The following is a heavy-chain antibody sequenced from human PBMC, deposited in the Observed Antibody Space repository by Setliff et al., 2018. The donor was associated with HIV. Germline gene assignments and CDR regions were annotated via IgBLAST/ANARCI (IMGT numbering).Heavy chain of an antibody. Sequence: SETLSLTCTVSGDSISSGSDYWSWIRQHPWKGLEWIGYIYYSGSTYYNPSLQSRVAISVDTSKNQFSLKLSSVTAADTAFYYCARLPGDRYSIAWDYYIDYWGQGTLVTVSS. V-gene: IGHV4-39*01. D-gene: IGHD6-19*01. CDR3: ARLPGDRYSIAWDYYIDY. CDR1: GDSISSGSDY. J-gene: IGHJ4*02. CDR2: IYYSGST.